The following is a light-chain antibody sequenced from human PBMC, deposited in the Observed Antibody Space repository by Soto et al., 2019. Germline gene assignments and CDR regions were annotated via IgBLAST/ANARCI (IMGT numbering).Light chain of an antibody. Sequence: QSVLTQPHSVSGAPGQRVTISCTGTASSIAARYDVHWYQQIPGTAPKLLISGNNNRPSGVPDRFSASKSGISASLAITGLQADDEADYYCQSYDNSLNEWVFGGGTKLTVL. CDR2: GNN. V-gene: IGLV1-40*01. CDR1: ASSIAARYD. CDR3: QSYDNSLNEWV. J-gene: IGLJ3*02.